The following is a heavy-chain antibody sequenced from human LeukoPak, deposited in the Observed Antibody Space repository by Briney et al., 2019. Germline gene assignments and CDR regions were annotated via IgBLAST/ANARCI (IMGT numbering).Heavy chain of an antibody. J-gene: IGHJ6*02. CDR2: IYSGGST. CDR3: ARDYPTVTTTPMDV. V-gene: IGHV3-53*01. Sequence: GGSLRLSCAASGFTVSSNYMSWVRQAPGKGLEWVSVIYSGGSTYYADSVKGRFTISRDNSKNTLYLQMNSLRAEDTAVYYCARDYPTVTTTPMDVWGQGTTVTVSS. CDR1: GFTVSSNY. D-gene: IGHD4-17*01.